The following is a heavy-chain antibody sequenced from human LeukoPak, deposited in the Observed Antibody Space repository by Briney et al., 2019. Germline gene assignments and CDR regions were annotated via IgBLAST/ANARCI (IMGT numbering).Heavy chain of an antibody. Sequence: APVKVSCKASGGTFSSYAISWVRQAPGQGLEWMGRIIPILGIANYAQKFQGRVTITADKSTSTAYMELSSLRSEDTAVYYCATDRGIAAGDAFDIWGQGTMVTVSS. V-gene: IGHV1-69*04. CDR2: IIPILGIA. CDR3: ATDRGIAAGDAFDI. J-gene: IGHJ3*02. D-gene: IGHD6-25*01. CDR1: GGTFSSYA.